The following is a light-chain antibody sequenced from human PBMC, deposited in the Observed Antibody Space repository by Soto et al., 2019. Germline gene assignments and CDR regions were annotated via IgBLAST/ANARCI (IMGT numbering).Light chain of an antibody. J-gene: IGKJ1*01. CDR1: QGISNY. CDR2: AAS. Sequence: DIPMTQAPSSLSATVRDRVTTTCRASQGISNYLAWYQQRPGKVPKLLIYAASTLQSGVPSRFSGSGSGTDFTLTISSLQPEDVATYYCQKYNSFPRTFGQGTKVEIK. V-gene: IGKV1-27*01. CDR3: QKYNSFPRT.